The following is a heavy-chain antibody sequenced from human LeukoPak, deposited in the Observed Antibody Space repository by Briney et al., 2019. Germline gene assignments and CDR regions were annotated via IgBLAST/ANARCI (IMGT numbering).Heavy chain of an antibody. Sequence: ASVKVSCKTSGYTFTGYYIHWVRQAPGQGLEWMGWINPNRGGTDFAQKFQGRVTMTRDTSISTAYMELRRLISDDTAVYYCARDHFESSGRLGDYWGQGALVTVSS. D-gene: IGHD3-22*01. V-gene: IGHV1-2*02. CDR3: ARDHFESSGRLGDY. J-gene: IGHJ4*02. CDR1: GYTFTGYY. CDR2: INPNRGGT.